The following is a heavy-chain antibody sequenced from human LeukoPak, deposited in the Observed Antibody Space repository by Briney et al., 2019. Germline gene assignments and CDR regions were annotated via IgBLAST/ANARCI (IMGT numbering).Heavy chain of an antibody. D-gene: IGHD2-21*02. CDR1: GYTFTSYA. CDR3: ARTPRETGTAHLSY. Sequence: ASVKVSCKASGYTFTSYAMHWVRQAPGQRLEWMGWINAGNGNTKYSQKFQGRVTITRDTSASTAYMELSSLRSEDTAVYYYARTPRETGTAHLSYWGQGTLVTVSS. V-gene: IGHV1-3*01. CDR2: INAGNGNT. J-gene: IGHJ4*02.